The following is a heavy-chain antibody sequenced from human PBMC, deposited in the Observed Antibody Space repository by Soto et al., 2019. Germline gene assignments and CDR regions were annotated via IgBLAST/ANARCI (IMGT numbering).Heavy chain of an antibody. Sequence: PGGSLGLSCAASGFAFSSYTMSWVRQTPGKGLEWVSSISASGGSTYYGDSLKGRFTISRDNSKNTLNLHIKSLGVEDSAVYYCAKDRGGFARGWEYYDFWGQGTQVTVSS. V-gene: IGHV3-23*01. D-gene: IGHD6-19*01. J-gene: IGHJ4*02. CDR3: AKDRGGFARGWEYYDF. CDR1: GFAFSSYT. CDR2: ISASGGST.